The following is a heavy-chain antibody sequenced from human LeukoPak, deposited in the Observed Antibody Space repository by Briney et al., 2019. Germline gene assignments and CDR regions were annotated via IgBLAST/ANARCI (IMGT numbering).Heavy chain of an antibody. Sequence: RGSLRLSRAASGFTYSSYWLHWVCQTPGKGLVWVSRINSDGSSTSYADSVKGRFTISRDNAKNTLYLQMNSLRAEDTAVYYCARQRNSGFDYWGQGTLVTVSS. D-gene: IGHD4-23*01. CDR3: ARQRNSGFDY. J-gene: IGHJ4*02. V-gene: IGHV3-74*01. CDR2: INSDGSST. CDR1: GFTYSSYW.